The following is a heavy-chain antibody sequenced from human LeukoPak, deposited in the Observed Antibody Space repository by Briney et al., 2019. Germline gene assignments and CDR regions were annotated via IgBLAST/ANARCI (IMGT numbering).Heavy chain of an antibody. CDR2: IYPGDSDT. V-gene: IGHV5-51*01. CDR1: GYSFTSYW. J-gene: IGHJ3*02. Sequence: GESLKISCKGSGYSFTSYWIGWVRHMPGKGLEWMWIIYPGDSDTRYSPSFQGQVTISADKSISTAYLQWSSLKASDTAMYYCARQLGYCSGGSCYFGSDDAFDIWGQGTMVTVSS. D-gene: IGHD2-15*01. CDR3: ARQLGYCSGGSCYFGSDDAFDI.